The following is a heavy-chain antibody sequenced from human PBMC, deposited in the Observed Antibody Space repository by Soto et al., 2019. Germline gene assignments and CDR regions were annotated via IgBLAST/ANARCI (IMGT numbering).Heavy chain of an antibody. CDR1: GFTFSSYW. Sequence: EVQLVESGGGLVQPGGSLRLSCAASGFTFSSYWMHWVRQAPGKGLVWVSRINSDGSSTSYADSVKGRFIISRDNAKNTLYLQMNSLRAEDTAVYYCARDHSAMEFFDPWGQGTLVTVSS. CDR2: INSDGSST. CDR3: ARDHSAMEFFDP. V-gene: IGHV3-74*01. J-gene: IGHJ5*02. D-gene: IGHD5-18*01.